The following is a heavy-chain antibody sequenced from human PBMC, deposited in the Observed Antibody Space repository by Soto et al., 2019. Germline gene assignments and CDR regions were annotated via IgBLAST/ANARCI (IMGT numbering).Heavy chain of an antibody. Sequence: ASVKGSCKVSGCTLTELSMHWLRQAPGKGLEWMGGFDPEDGETIYAQKFQGRVTMTEDTSTDTAYMELSSLRSEDTAVYYCAAVVHCYDSSGYRSAYDIWGQGTMDTVSS. J-gene: IGHJ3*02. CDR3: AAVVHCYDSSGYRSAYDI. V-gene: IGHV1-24*01. CDR1: GCTLTELS. CDR2: FDPEDGET. D-gene: IGHD3-22*01.